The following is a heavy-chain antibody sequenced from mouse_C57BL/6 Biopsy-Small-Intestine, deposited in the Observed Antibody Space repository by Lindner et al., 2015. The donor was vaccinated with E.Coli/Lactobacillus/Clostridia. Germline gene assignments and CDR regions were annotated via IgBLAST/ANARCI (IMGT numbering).Heavy chain of an antibody. CDR1: GHILRAYY. Sequence: SVKVSCKASGHILRAYYVHWVRQAPGRSLEWMGSMNPDNGDTNYAQKFQGRVTMTRDRSINTAYLDLSGLRSDDTAIYYCARDDIAGYCSRVACDFDLWGPGTQVSVS. CDR2: MNPDNGDT. CDR3: ARDDIAGYCSRVACDFDL. J-gene: IGHJ3*02. D-gene: IGHD3-2*02. V-gene: IGHV14-2*02.